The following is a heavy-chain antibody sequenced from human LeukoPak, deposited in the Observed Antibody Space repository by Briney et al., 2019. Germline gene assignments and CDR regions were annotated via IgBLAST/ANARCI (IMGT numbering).Heavy chain of an antibody. CDR2: IIPILGIA. CDR1: GGTFSSYA. D-gene: IGHD2-2*01. J-gene: IGHJ5*02. V-gene: IGHV1-69*04. CDR3: ARSIVVVPAAISLREYNWFDP. Sequence: GASVKVSCKASGGTFSSYAISWVRQAPGQGLEWMGRIIPILGIANYAQKFQGRVTITADKSTSTAYMELSSLRSEDTAVYYCARSIVVVPAAISLREYNWFDPWGQGTLVTVSS.